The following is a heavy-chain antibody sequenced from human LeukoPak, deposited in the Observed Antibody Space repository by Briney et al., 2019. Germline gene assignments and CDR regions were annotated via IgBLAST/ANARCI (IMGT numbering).Heavy chain of an antibody. J-gene: IGHJ4*02. CDR3: ARARKGYYFDH. V-gene: IGHV3-48*04. D-gene: IGHD1-14*01. CDR2: ITNTGSAT. CDR1: GFTFSNYW. Sequence: GGSLRLSCAASGFTFSNYWMDWVRQAPGKGLEWVSYITNTGSATYYTDPVKGRFTISRDNAKNSLFLQMNSLRADDTAVYYCARARKGYYFDHWGQGTLVTVSS.